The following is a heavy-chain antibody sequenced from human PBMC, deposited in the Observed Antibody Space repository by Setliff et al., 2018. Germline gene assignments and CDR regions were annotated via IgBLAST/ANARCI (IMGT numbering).Heavy chain of an antibody. J-gene: IGHJ4*01. CDR3: ARERYFDWFFED. Sequence: KASETLSLTCALSGGSISSGSYHWSWIRQPAGQGLEWVGRLHTSGSTNYNPSLKGRVTISVDTSTNQFSLKLGSVTAADTAVYYCARERYFDWFFEDWGHGTLVTVSS. CDR1: GGSISSGSYH. V-gene: IGHV4-61*02. D-gene: IGHD3-9*01. CDR2: LHTSGST.